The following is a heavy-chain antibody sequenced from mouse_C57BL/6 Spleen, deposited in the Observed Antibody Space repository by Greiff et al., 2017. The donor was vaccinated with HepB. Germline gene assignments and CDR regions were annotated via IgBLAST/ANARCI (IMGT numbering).Heavy chain of an antibody. Sequence: EVMLVESGGGLVKPGGSLKLSCAASGFTFSSYAMSWVRQTPEKRLEWVATISDGGSYTYYPDNVKGRFTISRDNAKNNLYLQMSHLKSEDTAMYYCAREDLTGDFDYWGQGTTLTVSS. CDR2: ISDGGSYT. D-gene: IGHD4-1*01. V-gene: IGHV5-4*01. J-gene: IGHJ2*01. CDR1: GFTFSSYA. CDR3: AREDLTGDFDY.